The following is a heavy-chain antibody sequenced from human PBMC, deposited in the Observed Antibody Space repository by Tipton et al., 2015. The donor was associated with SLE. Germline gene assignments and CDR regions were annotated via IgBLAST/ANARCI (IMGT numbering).Heavy chain of an antibody. D-gene: IGHD7-27*01. CDR1: GFTFGDYA. V-gene: IGHV3-49*04. Sequence: RSLRLSCTASGFTFGDYAMSWVRQAPGKGLEWVGFITSKAYGGTTEYAASVKGRFTISRDDSKTIAYLQMNSLKTEDTAVYYCTREPTGALGIQDAFDIWGQGTMVTVSS. CDR2: ITSKAYGGTT. CDR3: TREPTGALGIQDAFDI. J-gene: IGHJ3*02.